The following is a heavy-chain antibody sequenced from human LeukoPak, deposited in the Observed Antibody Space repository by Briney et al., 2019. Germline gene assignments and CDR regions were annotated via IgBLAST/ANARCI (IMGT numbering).Heavy chain of an antibody. CDR2: ISYYGDNK. CDR3: AKDRWGDGY. D-gene: IGHD3-16*01. Sequence: GGSLRLSCAASGFTFSSYGMHWVRQAPGKGLEWVAVISYYGDNKYYADSVKGRFTISRDNSKNTLYLQMNSLRPEDTAVYYCAKDRWGDGYWGQGTLVTVSS. V-gene: IGHV3-30*18. CDR1: GFTFSSYG. J-gene: IGHJ4*02.